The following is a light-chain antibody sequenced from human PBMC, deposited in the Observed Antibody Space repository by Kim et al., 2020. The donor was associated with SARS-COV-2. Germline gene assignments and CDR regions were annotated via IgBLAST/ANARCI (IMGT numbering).Light chain of an antibody. CDR3: SSYTSSSTYV. CDR1: SSDVGVYNY. CDR2: DVS. V-gene: IGLV2-14*03. Sequence: QSVLTQPASVSGSPGQSITISCTGTSSDVGVYNYVSWYQHHPGKAPKLMIYDVSQRPSGVSNRFSGSKSGNTASLTISGLQTEDEADYYCSSYTSSSTYVFGTGTKVTVL. J-gene: IGLJ1*01.